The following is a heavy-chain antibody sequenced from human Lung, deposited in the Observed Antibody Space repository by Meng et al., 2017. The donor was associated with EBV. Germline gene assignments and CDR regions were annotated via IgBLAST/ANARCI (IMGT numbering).Heavy chain of an antibody. J-gene: IGHJ4*02. CDR1: GGSIRSGGYY. Sequence: QVRLQGAGPGVVTPPQRLSLTCNVSGGSIRSGGYYWRWLRPHPGKGLEWIGYIYYSGSTYYNPSLKSRVTISVDTSKNQFSLKLSSVTAADTAVYYCAATVNDGYFDYWGQGTLVTVSS. CDR2: IYYSGST. V-gene: IGHV4-31*04. D-gene: IGHD4-11*01. CDR3: AATVNDGYFDY.